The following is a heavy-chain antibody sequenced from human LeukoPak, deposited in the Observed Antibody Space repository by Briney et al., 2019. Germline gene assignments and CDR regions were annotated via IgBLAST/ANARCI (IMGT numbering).Heavy chain of an antibody. CDR2: INPDGTTT. V-gene: IGHV3-74*01. CDR3: VTIATVTTPDY. J-gene: IGHJ4*02. CDR1: GFTFSSYW. Sequence: PGGSLRLSCAASGFTFSSYWMHWVRQPLGKGLVWVSRINPDGTTTNYADSVKGRFTISRDNAKNTLYLQMNSLTVEDTALYYCVTIATVTTPDYCGQGTLVTVSS. D-gene: IGHD4-17*01.